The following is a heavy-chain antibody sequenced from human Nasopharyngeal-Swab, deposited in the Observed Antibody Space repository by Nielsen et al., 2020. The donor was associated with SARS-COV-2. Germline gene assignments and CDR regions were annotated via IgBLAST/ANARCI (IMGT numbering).Heavy chain of an antibody. D-gene: IGHD2-15*01. Sequence: SETLSLTCTVSSGSISSYYWSWIRQPPGKGLEWIGYIYYSGSTNYNPSLKSRVPISVDTSKNQFSLKLSSVTAADTAVYYCARTPLPLYCSGGSCYFYYWGQGTLVTVSS. CDR3: ARTPLPLYCSGGSCYFYY. CDR1: SGSISSYY. J-gene: IGHJ4*02. CDR2: IYYSGST. V-gene: IGHV4-59*08.